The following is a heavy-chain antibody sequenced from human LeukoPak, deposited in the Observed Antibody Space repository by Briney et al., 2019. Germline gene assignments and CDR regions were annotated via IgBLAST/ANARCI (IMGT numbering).Heavy chain of an antibody. Sequence: GGSLRVSCAEPRVSFSSYWMSWVRQAPGKGLEWVANIKQDGSEKYYVDSVKGGVSISRENATNSLYLQMNSLRAEDTAVYYCARYCSGGSLYNWFDPWGQGTLVTVSS. CDR3: ARYCSGGSLYNWFDP. CDR1: RVSFSSYW. CDR2: IKQDGSEK. D-gene: IGHD2-15*01. J-gene: IGHJ5*02. V-gene: IGHV3-7*01.